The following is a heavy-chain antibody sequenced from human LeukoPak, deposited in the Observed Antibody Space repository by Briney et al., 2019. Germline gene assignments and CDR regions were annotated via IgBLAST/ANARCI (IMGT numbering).Heavy chain of an antibody. V-gene: IGHV1-69*06. CDR3: AMSEDILTGSSYYYYGMDV. CDR1: GGTFSSYA. CDR2: IIPIFGTA. J-gene: IGHJ6*04. D-gene: IGHD3-9*01. Sequence: SVKVSCKASGGTFSSYAISWVRQAPGQGLEWMGGIIPIFGTANYAQKFQGRVTITADKSTSTAYMELSSLRSEDTAVYYCAMSEDILTGSSYYYYGMDVWGKGTTVTVSS.